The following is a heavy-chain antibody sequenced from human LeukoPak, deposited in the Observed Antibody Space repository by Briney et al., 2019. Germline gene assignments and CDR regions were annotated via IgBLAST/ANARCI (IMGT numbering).Heavy chain of an antibody. CDR1: GGSISSSSYY. V-gene: IGHV4-39*07. CDR3: ARDETYRGAFDI. J-gene: IGHJ3*02. D-gene: IGHD5-12*01. Sequence: PSETLSLTCTVSGGSISSSSYYWGWIRQPPGKGLEWIGSIYYSGSTYYNPSLKSRVTISVDTSKNQFSLKLSSVTAADTAVYYCARDETYRGAFDIWGQGTMVTVSS. CDR2: IYYSGST.